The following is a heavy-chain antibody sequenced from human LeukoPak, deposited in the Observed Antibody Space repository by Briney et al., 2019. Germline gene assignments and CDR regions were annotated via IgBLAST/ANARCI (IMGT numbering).Heavy chain of an antibody. V-gene: IGHV3-64*01. CDR2: INSNGGTT. CDR1: GFTFSTSP. CDR3: ARGSYCSGGSCYAAY. Sequence: QPGGSLRLSCAASGFTFSTSPMHWVRQAPGKGLEYVSAINSNGGTTYYANSVKGRFTISRDNSKNTLYLQMGSLRDDDMAVYYCARGSYCSGGSCYAAYWGQGTLVTVSS. D-gene: IGHD2-15*01. J-gene: IGHJ4*02.